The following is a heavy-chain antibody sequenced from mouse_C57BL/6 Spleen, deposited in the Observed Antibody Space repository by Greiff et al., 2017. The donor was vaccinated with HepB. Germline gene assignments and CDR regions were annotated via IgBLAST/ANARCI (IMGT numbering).Heavy chain of an antibody. Sequence: QVQLQQSGAELVKPGASVKMSCKASGYTFTSYWITWVKQRPGQGLEWIGDIYPGSGSTNYNEKFKSKATLTVDTSSSTAYMQLSSLTSEDSAVYYCANYGNYPAWFAYWGQGTLVTVSA. CDR2: IYPGSGST. J-gene: IGHJ3*01. CDR3: ANYGNYPAWFAY. D-gene: IGHD2-1*01. CDR1: GYTFTSYW. V-gene: IGHV1-55*01.